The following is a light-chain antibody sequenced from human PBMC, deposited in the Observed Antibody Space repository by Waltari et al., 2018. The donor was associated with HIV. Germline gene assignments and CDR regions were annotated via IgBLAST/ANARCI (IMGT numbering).Light chain of an antibody. CDR2: VLV. J-gene: IGLJ1*01. Sequence: QSALTQPRSVSGSPGPSVPISCPGPPSAIGYFDYVSWYPQDPGQAPKVINYVLVQRSSGVPDRFTASKSGITASLTISGLQDEDEADYYCCSYAGTYTYVFGSGTTVTVL. V-gene: IGLV2-11*01. CDR3: CSYAGTYTYV. CDR1: PSAIGYFDY.